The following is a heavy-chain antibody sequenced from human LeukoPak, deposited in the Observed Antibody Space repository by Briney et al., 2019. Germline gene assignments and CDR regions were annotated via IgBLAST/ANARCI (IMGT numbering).Heavy chain of an antibody. CDR1: GFTFSSYG. Sequence: GGSLRLSCAASGFTFSSYGMHWVRQAPGKGLEWVAFIRYDGSNKYYADSVKGRFTISRDNSKNTLYLQMNSLRAEDTAVYYCAKDTLGYCSSTSCYIPFDYWGQGTLVTLSS. CDR2: IRYDGSNK. V-gene: IGHV3-30*02. D-gene: IGHD2-2*02. J-gene: IGHJ4*02. CDR3: AKDTLGYCSSTSCYIPFDY.